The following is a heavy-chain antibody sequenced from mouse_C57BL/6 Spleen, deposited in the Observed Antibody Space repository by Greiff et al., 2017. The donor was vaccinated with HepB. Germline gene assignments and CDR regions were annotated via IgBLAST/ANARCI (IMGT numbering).Heavy chain of an antibody. J-gene: IGHJ4*01. Sequence: QVTLKVSGPELVKPGASVKISCKASGYAFSSSWMNWVKQRPGKGLEWIGRIYPGDGDTNYNGKFKGKATLTADKSSSTAYMQLSSLTSEDSAVYFCARYAAYGNPYYYAMDYWGQGTSVTVSS. CDR3: ARYAAYGNPYYYAMDY. CDR1: GYAFSSSW. V-gene: IGHV1-82*01. CDR2: IYPGDGDT. D-gene: IGHD2-1*01.